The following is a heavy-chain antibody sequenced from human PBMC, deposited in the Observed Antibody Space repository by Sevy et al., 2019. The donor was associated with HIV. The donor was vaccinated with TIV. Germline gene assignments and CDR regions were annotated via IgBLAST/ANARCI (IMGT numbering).Heavy chain of an antibody. D-gene: IGHD3-3*01. CDR3: AREGPGYDFWSGYFSLPGYYYYGMDV. V-gene: IGHV3-7*03. Sequence: GGSLRLSCAASGFTFSSYWMSWVRQAPGKGLEWVANIKQDGSEKYYVDSVKGRSTISRDNAKNSLYLQMNSLRAEDTAVYYCAREGPGYDFWSGYFSLPGYYYYGMDVWGQGTTVTVSS. J-gene: IGHJ6*02. CDR1: GFTFSSYW. CDR2: IKQDGSEK.